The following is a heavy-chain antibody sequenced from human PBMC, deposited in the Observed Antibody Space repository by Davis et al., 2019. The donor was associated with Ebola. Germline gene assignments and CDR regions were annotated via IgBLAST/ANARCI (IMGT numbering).Heavy chain of an antibody. J-gene: IGHJ6*02. V-gene: IGHV3-66*01. CDR2: IYSGGST. Sequence: GESLKISCAASEFTVSSNYMSWVRQAPGKGLEWVSVIYSGGSTYYADSVKGRFTISRDNSKNTLYLQMNSLRAEDTAVYYCARDSIWAAYGMDVWGQGTTVTVSS. D-gene: IGHD3-16*01. CDR1: EFTVSSNY. CDR3: ARDSIWAAYGMDV.